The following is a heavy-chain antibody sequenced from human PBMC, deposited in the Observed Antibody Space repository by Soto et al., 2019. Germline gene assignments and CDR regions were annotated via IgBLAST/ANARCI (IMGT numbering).Heavy chain of an antibody. V-gene: IGHV3-30*03. CDR3: PRGTAMAYPWFDP. D-gene: IGHD5-18*01. Sequence: QVELVESGGGVVQPGRSLRLSCEASGFTFNAYGMHWVRQAPGKGLEWVAAISHDGSDTYYADSVKSRFTISRDNSKNTLYLQMYSLRSDDTAIHYCPRGTAMAYPWFDPWGQGTLVTVSS. J-gene: IGHJ5*02. CDR2: ISHDGSDT. CDR1: GFTFNAYG.